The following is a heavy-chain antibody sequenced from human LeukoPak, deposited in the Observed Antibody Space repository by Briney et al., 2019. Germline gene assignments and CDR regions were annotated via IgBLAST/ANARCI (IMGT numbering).Heavy chain of an antibody. CDR3: AKGPFFYYDSSGYNYYDF. V-gene: IGHV3-23*01. CDR1: GFTFSNYA. CDR2: KSGSGGMT. Sequence: PGGSLRLSCAASGFTFSNYAMSWVRQAPGKGLEWVSAKSGSGGMTYSADSVKGRFTISRDNSKNTLDLQMNGLRADDTAVYYCAKGPFFYYDSSGYNYYDFWGQGTLVTVSS. D-gene: IGHD3-22*01. J-gene: IGHJ4*02.